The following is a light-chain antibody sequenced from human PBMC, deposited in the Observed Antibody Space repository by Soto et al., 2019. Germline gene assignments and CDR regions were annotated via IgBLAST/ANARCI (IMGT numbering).Light chain of an antibody. CDR3: SSFAGSGTYV. J-gene: IGLJ1*01. Sequence: QSALTQPASVSGSPGQSITISCTGTSSDVGGYNYVSWYQQHPGKAPKVIIYNVNSRPSGIPDRFSGSKSGNTGSLSISGLQAEDEADYYCSSFAGSGTYVFGTGTKLTVL. V-gene: IGLV2-14*03. CDR2: NVN. CDR1: SSDVGGYNY.